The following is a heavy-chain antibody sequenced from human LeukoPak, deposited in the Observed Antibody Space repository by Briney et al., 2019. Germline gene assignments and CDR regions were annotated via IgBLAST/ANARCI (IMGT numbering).Heavy chain of an antibody. CDR3: ATTRFFDY. CDR1: GFTFSNYY. V-gene: IGHV3-7*01. CDR2: IKQDGSEK. Sequence: GGSLRLSCAASGFTFSNYYMNWVRQAPGKGLEWVANIKQDGSEKYYVDSVKGRFTISRDNAKNSLYLQMNSLRAEDTAVYYCATTRFFDYWGQGTLVTVSS. D-gene: IGHD1-14*01. J-gene: IGHJ4*02.